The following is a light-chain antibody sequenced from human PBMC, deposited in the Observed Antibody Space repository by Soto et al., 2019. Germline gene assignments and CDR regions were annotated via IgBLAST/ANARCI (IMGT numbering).Light chain of an antibody. CDR2: AAS. J-gene: IGKJ1*01. Sequence: DIQMTQSPSSLSASVGDRVTLTCRASQSIGSYLHWYQQKPGKAPKFLIYAASSLQSGVPSRFSGSGSGTDFTLTITSLQPEDFATYFCQQSYSTPRTFGQGTKVEIK. V-gene: IGKV1-39*01. CDR1: QSIGSY. CDR3: QQSYSTPRT.